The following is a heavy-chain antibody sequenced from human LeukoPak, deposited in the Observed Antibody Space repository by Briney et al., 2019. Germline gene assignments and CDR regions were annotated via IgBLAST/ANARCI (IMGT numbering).Heavy chain of an antibody. CDR1: GFTFSSYS. V-gene: IGHV3-48*04. J-gene: IGHJ3*02. Sequence: GGSLRLSCAASGFTFSSYSMNWVRQAPGKGLEWVSHIGRGITYADSVKGRFTISRDNTKNSVYLQMNSLRAEDTAVYYCARGWFGGLGAFDIWGQGTMVTVSS. CDR2: IGRGIT. CDR3: ARGWFGGLGAFDI. D-gene: IGHD3-10*01.